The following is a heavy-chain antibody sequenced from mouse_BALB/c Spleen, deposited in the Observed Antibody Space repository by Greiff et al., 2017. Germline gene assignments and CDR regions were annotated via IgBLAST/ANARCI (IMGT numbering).Heavy chain of an antibody. D-gene: IGHD1-1*01. J-gene: IGHJ2*01. V-gene: IGHV6-6*02. CDR3: TRRFITTVVATDY. Sequence: EVQLVESGGGLVQPGGSMKLSCVASGFTFSNYWMNWVRQSPEKGLEWVAEIRLKSNNYATHYAESVKGRFTISRDDSKSSVYLQMNNLRAEDTGIYYCTRRFITTVVATDYWGQGTTLTVSS. CDR2: IRLKSNNYAT. CDR1: GFTFSNYW.